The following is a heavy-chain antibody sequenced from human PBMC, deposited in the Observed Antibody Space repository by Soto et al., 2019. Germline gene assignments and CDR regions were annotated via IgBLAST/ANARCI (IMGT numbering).Heavy chain of an antibody. Sequence: SGPTLVNPXETLTLTCTVSGFSLSNARMGVSWIRQPPGKALEWLAHIFSNDEKSYSTSLKSRLTISKDTSKSQVVLTMTNMDPVDTATYYCARLYCSSTSCYMGWGYYYYGMDVWGQGTTVTVSS. CDR3: ARLYCSSTSCYMGWGYYYYGMDV. J-gene: IGHJ6*02. D-gene: IGHD2-2*02. CDR1: GFSLSNARMG. V-gene: IGHV2-26*01. CDR2: IFSNDEK.